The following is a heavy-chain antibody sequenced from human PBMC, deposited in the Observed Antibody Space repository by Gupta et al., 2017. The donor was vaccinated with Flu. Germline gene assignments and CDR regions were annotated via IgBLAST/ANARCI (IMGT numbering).Heavy chain of an antibody. CDR3: ARAAYNYYGMDV. CDR2: IEPNSGAT. V-gene: IGHV1-2*02. CDR1: TFPLYY. Sequence: TFPLYYMHWVRQPPGQGREWMGWIEPNSGATNEAQECQGRVTMDKDAAISAAYMELRRLRSDEKAVYFCARAAYNYYGMDVWGQGTTVTVSS. J-gene: IGHJ6*02.